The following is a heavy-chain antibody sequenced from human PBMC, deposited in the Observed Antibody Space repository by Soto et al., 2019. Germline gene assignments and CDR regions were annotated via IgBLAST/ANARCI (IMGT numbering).Heavy chain of an antibody. CDR1: GGTLSSYA. CDR3: ARKQELNFYNGMDV. V-gene: IGHV1-69*12. D-gene: IGHD6-13*01. CDR2: IIPIFDTT. Sequence: QVQLVQSGAEVKKPGSSVKVSCKASGGTLSSYAISWVRQAPGQGLEWMGGIIPIFDTTNYAQKFQGRVTITADESTNTAYMELSSLTSEDTAVYYCARKQELNFYNGMDVWGQGTTVTVSS. J-gene: IGHJ6*02.